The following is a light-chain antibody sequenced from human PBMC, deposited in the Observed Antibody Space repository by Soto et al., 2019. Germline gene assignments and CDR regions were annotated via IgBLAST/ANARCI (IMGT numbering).Light chain of an antibody. J-gene: IGLJ1*01. CDR1: DIASKS. CDR2: DDN. V-gene: IGLV3-21*02. Sequence: YDLTQQPSVSVAPGQTARISCGGNDIASKSVHWSQQKPGQAPVLVVYDDNDRPSGIPERLSGSNSGDTATLTISRVEAGDEADYYCQVWDSSSDHYVFGSGTKVTVL. CDR3: QVWDSSSDHYV.